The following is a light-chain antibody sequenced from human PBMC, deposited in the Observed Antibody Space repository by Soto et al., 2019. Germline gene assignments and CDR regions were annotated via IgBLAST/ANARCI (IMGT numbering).Light chain of an antibody. J-gene: IGKJ1*01. V-gene: IGKV3-15*01. CDR2: GAS. CDR1: PSVTNF. Sequence: EIVLTQSPATLSLSPGERATLSCRASPSVTNFLAWYQQKPGQAPRLLIYGASTRATGIPARFSGSGSGTEFTLTISSLQSEDFAVYYCQQYNNWPRPFGQGTKVDIK. CDR3: QQYNNWPRP.